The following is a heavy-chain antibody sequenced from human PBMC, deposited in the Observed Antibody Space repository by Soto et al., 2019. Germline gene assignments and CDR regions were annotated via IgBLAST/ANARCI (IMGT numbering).Heavy chain of an antibody. V-gene: IGHV1-18*01. CDR1: GYTFTSYG. Sequence: ASVKVSCNASGYTFTSYGISWVRQAPGQGLEWMGWISAYNGNTNYAQKLQGRVTMATDTSTSTAYMELRSLRSDDTAVYYCASNLDYLAPFDIWGQGTMVTVSS. CDR3: ASNLDYLAPFDI. CDR2: ISAYNGNT. J-gene: IGHJ3*02. D-gene: IGHD4-17*01.